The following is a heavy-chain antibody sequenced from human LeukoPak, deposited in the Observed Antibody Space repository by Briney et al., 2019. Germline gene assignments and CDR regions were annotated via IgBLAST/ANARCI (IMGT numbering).Heavy chain of an antibody. D-gene: IGHD4/OR15-4a*01. V-gene: IGHV3-7*01. Sequence: GGSLRLSCAASGFTFSDYYMSWIRQAPGKGLEWVANIKEDGNEKYYADSVKGRFTISRDNGKNSLDLQMNSLRADDTAFYYCARDTLGEGEDANYAVYYFDYWGQGTVVTVSS. CDR1: GFTFSDYY. CDR3: ARDTLGEGEDANYAVYYFDY. J-gene: IGHJ4*02. CDR2: IKEDGNEK.